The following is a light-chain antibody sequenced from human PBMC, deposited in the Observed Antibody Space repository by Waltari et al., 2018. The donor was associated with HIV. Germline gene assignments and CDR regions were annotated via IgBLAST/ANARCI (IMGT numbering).Light chain of an antibody. CDR1: QSVSSK. CDR2: GAS. CDR3: QQYNNWPPWT. Sequence: MTQSPGTLSVSPGERATLSCRASQSVSSKLAWYQQKPGQAPRLLIYGASTRATGIPGRFSGSGSGTEFTLTISSLQSEDSAVYYCQQYNNWPPWTFGQGTKVEIK. V-gene: IGKV3-15*01. J-gene: IGKJ1*01.